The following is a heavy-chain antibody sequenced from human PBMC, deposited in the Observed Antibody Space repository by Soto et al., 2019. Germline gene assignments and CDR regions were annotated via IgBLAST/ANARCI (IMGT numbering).Heavy chain of an antibody. CDR1: GYTFTSYD. Sequence: QVQLVQSGAEVKKPGASVKVSCKASGYTFTSYDINWVRQATGQGLEWMGWMNPNSGNTGYAQKCQGRVTMTRNTSIRTAYMELSSLRSEDTAVYYCARATTVTLPRIPRYWGQGTLVTVSS. V-gene: IGHV1-8*01. CDR3: ARATTVTLPRIPRY. CDR2: MNPNSGNT. J-gene: IGHJ4*02. D-gene: IGHD4-17*01.